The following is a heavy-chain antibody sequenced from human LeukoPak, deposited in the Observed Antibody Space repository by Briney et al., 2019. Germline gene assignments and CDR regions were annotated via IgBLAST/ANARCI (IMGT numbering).Heavy chain of an antibody. CDR2: ILYSGNA. V-gene: IGHV4-28*01. Sequence: SDTLSLTCAVSGYSISSTNFWGWIRQPPGKELEWIGYILYSGNAYYNPSLKSRATMSVDTSKNHFSLELTSVTAEDTAIYYCVRTLGYSSSTSSGSFDPWGQGTLVTVSS. J-gene: IGHJ5*02. CDR1: GYSISSTNF. D-gene: IGHD6-6*01. CDR3: VRTLGYSSSTSSGSFDP.